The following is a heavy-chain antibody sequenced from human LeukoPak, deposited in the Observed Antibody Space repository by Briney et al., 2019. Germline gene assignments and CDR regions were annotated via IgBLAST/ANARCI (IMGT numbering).Heavy chain of an antibody. CDR1: GYSFTSYW. CDR2: IYPGDSDT. CDR3: ATRAEQQLEGPREVWFDP. V-gene: IGHV5-51*01. Sequence: GESLKISCKGSGYSFTSYWIGWVRQMPGKGLEWMGIIYPGDSDTRYSPSFQGQVTISADKSISTAYLQWSSLKASDTAMYYCATRAEQQLEGPREVWFDPWGQGTLVTVSS. D-gene: IGHD6-13*01. J-gene: IGHJ5*02.